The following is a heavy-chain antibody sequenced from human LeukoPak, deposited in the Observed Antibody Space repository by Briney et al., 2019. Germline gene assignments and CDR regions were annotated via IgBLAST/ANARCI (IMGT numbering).Heavy chain of an antibody. D-gene: IGHD2-21*02. CDR2: IYPGDSDT. Sequence: GESLKISCKGSGYSFSSYWIGWVRQMPGKGMEWMGMIYPGDSDTRYSPSFQGQVTISADKSISTAYLRWSSLKASDTAMYYCARRAYCGGDCHLDYWGQGTLVTVSS. V-gene: IGHV5-51*01. CDR1: GYSFSSYW. CDR3: ARRAYCGGDCHLDY. J-gene: IGHJ4*02.